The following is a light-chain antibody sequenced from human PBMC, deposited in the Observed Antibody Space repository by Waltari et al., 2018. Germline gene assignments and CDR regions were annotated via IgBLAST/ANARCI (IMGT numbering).Light chain of an antibody. CDR3: QHYAGLPRT. CDR2: AAS. V-gene: IGKV1-16*02. Sequence: DIQMTQSPSSVFASVVDTVTITCRASQNINTYLAWFQQKPGKAPKSLIYAASTLQSGVPSKFSGSGSGRDFTLTITSLQPEDFATYFCQHYAGLPRTFGQGTKVEFK. J-gene: IGKJ1*01. CDR1: QNINTY.